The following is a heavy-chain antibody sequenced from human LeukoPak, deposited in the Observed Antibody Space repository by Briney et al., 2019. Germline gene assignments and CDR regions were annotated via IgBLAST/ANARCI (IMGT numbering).Heavy chain of an antibody. CDR2: IIPIFGTA. Sequence: ASVKVSCKASGGTFSSYAISWVRQAPGQGLEWMGGIIPIFGTANYAQKFQGRVTITADESTSTAYMELSSLRSEDTAVYHCARGSPSALTDYGMDVWGKGTTVTVSS. J-gene: IGHJ6*04. CDR3: ARGSPSALTDYGMDV. D-gene: IGHD4/OR15-4a*01. V-gene: IGHV1-69*13. CDR1: GGTFSSYA.